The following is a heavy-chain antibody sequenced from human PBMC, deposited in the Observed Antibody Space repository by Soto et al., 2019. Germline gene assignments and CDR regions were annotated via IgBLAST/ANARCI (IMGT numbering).Heavy chain of an antibody. J-gene: IGHJ4*02. CDR2: ITNNGGVT. CDR1: GFTFSNYA. D-gene: IGHD3-16*01. Sequence: PGGSLRLSCAASGFTFSNYAMHWVRQAPGKGLEYVSAITNNGGVTYYANSVKGRFTISRDNSKNTLFLQMGSLRAEDMAVYYCARVGDSNYFDYWGQGTLVTVSS. CDR3: ARVGDSNYFDY. V-gene: IGHV3-64*01.